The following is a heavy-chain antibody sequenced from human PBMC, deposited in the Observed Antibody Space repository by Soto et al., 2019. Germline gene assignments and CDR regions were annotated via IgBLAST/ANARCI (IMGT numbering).Heavy chain of an antibody. CDR1: GFTFSSYW. CDR2: IKQDGSEK. D-gene: IGHD4-17*01. J-gene: IGHJ4*02. V-gene: IGHV3-7*03. CDR3: AREAVEDYGDYPTYDY. Sequence: GGSLRLSCAASGFTFSSYWMSWVRQAPGKGLEWVANIKQDGSEKYYVDSVKGRFTISRDNAKNSLYLQMNSLRAEDTAVYYCAREAVEDYGDYPTYDYWGQGTLVTVSS.